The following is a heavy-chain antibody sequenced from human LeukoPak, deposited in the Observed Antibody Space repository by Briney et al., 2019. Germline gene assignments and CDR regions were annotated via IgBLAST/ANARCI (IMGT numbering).Heavy chain of an antibody. J-gene: IGHJ5*02. CDR3: TTRWRYYDILTAYYDGWFDP. Sequence: GGSLRLSCAASGFTFSNAWMNWVRQAPGKGLEWVGRIKSKTDGGTTDYAAPVKGRFTISRDDSKNTLYLQMNSLKTEDTAVYYCTTRWRYYDILTAYYDGWFDPWGREPWSPSPQ. V-gene: IGHV3-15*01. CDR1: GFTFSNAW. D-gene: IGHD3-9*01. CDR2: IKSKTDGGTT.